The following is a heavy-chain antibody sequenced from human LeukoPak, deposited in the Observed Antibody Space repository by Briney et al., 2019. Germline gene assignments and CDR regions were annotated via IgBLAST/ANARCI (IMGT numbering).Heavy chain of an antibody. V-gene: IGHV4-39*07. J-gene: IGHJ4*02. Sequence: SETLSLTCTVSGGSISSSSYYWGWIRHPPGKGREWIGNIYYSGSTYYNPSLKSRVTISVDTPKNQFSLRLSSVTAADTAVYYCARGRLYGGGNCYVDYWGQGTLVIVSS. CDR3: ARGRLYGGGNCYVDY. D-gene: IGHD2-21*02. CDR2: IYYSGST. CDR1: GGSISSSSYY.